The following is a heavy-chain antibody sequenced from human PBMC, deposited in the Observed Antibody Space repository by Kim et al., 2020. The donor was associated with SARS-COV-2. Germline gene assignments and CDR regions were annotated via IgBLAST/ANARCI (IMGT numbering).Heavy chain of an antibody. D-gene: IGHD3-3*01. Sequence: GLGGIGYIYNSGSTYYNPPLKSRVTISVDTSKNQFSLKLSSVTAADTAVYYCARGGTIFGVVTRPFDYWGQGTLVTVSS. J-gene: IGHJ4*02. CDR2: IYNSGST. V-gene: IGHV4-31*02. CDR3: ARGGTIFGVVTRPFDY.